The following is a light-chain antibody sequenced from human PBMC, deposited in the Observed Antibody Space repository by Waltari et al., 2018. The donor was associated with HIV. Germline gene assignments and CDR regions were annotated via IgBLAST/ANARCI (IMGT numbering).Light chain of an antibody. V-gene: IGKV3-20*01. CDR3: QQCAVSPLT. CDR1: QNVDNNY. CDR2: DAS. J-gene: IGKJ4*01. Sequence: EIVLTQSPGTLSLSPGERATLSCKASQNVDNNYLAWYQQKPGQAPRLLIDDASSRAAGIPDRFSGSGSGTDFTLTISRLEPEDFAVYFCQQCAVSPLTFGGGTRVEIK.